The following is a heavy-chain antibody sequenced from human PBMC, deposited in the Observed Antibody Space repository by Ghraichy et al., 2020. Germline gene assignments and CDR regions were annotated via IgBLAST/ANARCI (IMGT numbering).Heavy chain of an antibody. CDR3: ARDRLTGTKPFDY. Sequence: LSLTCAASGFTFSSYDMNWVRQAPGKGLEWVSYITSSGGTIYYADSVKGRFTISRDNAKNSLYLQMNSLRAEDTALYYCARDRLTGTKPFDYWGQGTLATVSS. CDR1: GFTFSSYD. D-gene: IGHD1-20*01. CDR2: ITSSGGTI. V-gene: IGHV3-48*03. J-gene: IGHJ4*02.